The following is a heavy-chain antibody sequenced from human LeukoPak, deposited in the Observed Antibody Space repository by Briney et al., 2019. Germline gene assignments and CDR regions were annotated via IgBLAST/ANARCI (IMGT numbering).Heavy chain of an antibody. CDR2: ISGYNDNT. CDR3: ATDASGDYLNH. D-gene: IGHD4-17*01. J-gene: IGHJ4*02. V-gene: IGHV1-18*01. Sequence: ASVKVSCKASGYTFTSYGISWVRQAPGQGLEYMGWISGYNDNTKYVQRFQGRVAMTTDTSTSTAYMEVRSLSYDDTAVYYCATDASGDYLNHWGQGTLVTVSS. CDR1: GYTFTSYG.